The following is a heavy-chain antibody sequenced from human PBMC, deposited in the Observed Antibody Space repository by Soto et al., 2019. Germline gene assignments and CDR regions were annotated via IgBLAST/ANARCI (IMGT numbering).Heavy chain of an antibody. Sequence: SETLSLTCAVSGGSITITKWWSWLRQPPGKGLEWIGEIYHTGSSNYNPSLKGRVTLSLDKSKNQFSLKLTSVTAADTAVYFCARDLYTNSPSFDFWGQGALVT. D-gene: IGHD2-2*02. V-gene: IGHV4-4*02. J-gene: IGHJ4*02. CDR2: IYHTGSS. CDR3: ARDLYTNSPSFDF. CDR1: GGSITITKW.